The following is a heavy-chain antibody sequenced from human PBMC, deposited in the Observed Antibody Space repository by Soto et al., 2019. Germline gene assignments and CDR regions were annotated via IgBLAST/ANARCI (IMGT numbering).Heavy chain of an antibody. CDR3: ARTQSVFDL. CDR1: GDSVSSNSAA. Sequence: PSQTLSLTCAISGDSVSSNSAAWNWIRQSPSRGLEWLGRTYYRSKWYSEYAISVKSRITINPDTSKNQFSLQLSSVTPEDKAVYSCARTQSVFDLWGQGTLVTVSS. CDR2: TYYRSKWYS. V-gene: IGHV6-1*01. J-gene: IGHJ4*02.